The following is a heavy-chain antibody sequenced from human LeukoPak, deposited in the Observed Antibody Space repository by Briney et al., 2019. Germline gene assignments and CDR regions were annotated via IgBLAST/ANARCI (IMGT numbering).Heavy chain of an antibody. CDR1: GFTFSSYA. CDR3: ARVEIEDY. Sequence: GGSLRLSCAASGFTFSSYAMHWVRQAPGKGLEWVAVISYDGSNKYYADSVKGRFTISRDNSKNALYLQMNSLRAEDTAVYYCARVEIEDYWGQGTLVTVSS. J-gene: IGHJ4*02. D-gene: IGHD5-24*01. CDR2: ISYDGSNK. V-gene: IGHV3-30*04.